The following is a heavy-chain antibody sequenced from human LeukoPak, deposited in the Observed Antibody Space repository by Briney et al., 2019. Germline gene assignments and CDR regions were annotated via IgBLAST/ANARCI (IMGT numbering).Heavy chain of an antibody. CDR1: GGSFSNYY. V-gene: IGHV4-39*01. CDR2: IYYSGNT. J-gene: IGHJ4*02. D-gene: IGHD3-22*01. Sequence: SETLSLTCAVYGGSFSNYYWSWIRQPPGKGLEWIGSIYYSGNTYYNPSLKSRVTISVDTSKNQFSLKLSSVTAADTAVYYCARNYYDSSGYYLRDYYFDYWGQGTLVTVSS. CDR3: ARNYYDSSGYYLRDYYFDY.